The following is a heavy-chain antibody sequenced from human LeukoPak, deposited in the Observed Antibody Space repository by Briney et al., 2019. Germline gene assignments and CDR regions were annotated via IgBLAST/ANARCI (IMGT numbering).Heavy chain of an antibody. CDR1: GFTFSSYA. Sequence: GGSLRLSCAASGFTFSSYAMHWVRQAPGKGLGWVAVISYDGSNKYYADSVKGRFTISRDNSKNTLYLQMNSLRAEDTAVYYCARDPYDSSGFDYWGQGTLVTVSS. V-gene: IGHV3-30-3*01. D-gene: IGHD3-22*01. CDR3: ARDPYDSSGFDY. CDR2: ISYDGSNK. J-gene: IGHJ4*02.